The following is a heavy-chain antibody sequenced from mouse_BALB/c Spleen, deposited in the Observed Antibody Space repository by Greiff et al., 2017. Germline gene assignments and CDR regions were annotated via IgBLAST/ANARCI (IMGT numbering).Heavy chain of an antibody. D-gene: IGHD2-14*01. V-gene: IGHV5-4*02. CDR1: GFTFSDYY. J-gene: IGHJ4*01. Sequence: DVQLVESGGGLVKPGGSLKLSCAASGFTFSDYYMYWVRQTPEKRLEWVATISDGGSYTYYPDSVKGRFTISRDNAKNNLYLQMSSLKSEDTAMDYCARAYRYDDAIDYWGQGTSVTVSS. CDR2: ISDGGSYT. CDR3: ARAYRYDDAIDY.